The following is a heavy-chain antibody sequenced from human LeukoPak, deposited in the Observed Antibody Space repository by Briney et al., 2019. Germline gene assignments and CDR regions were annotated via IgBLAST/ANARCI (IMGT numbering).Heavy chain of an antibody. V-gene: IGHV1-2*02. CDR3: ARVGLVVVVVAATGYYYMDV. D-gene: IGHD2-15*01. CDR1: GYTFTGYY. CDR2: INPNSGGT. Sequence: ASVKVSCKASGYTFTGYYMHWVRQAPGQGLEWMGWINPNSGGTNYAQKFQGRVTMTRDTSISTAYMELSRLRSDDTAVYYCARVGLVVVVVAATGYYYMDVWGKGTTVTVSS. J-gene: IGHJ6*03.